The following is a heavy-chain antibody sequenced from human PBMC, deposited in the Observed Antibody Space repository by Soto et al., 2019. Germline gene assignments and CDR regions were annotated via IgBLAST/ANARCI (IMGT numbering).Heavy chain of an antibody. CDR2: IYPGDSDT. D-gene: IGHD6-19*01. CDR3: AIPREAGKYYYGVVV. J-gene: IGHJ6*02. Sequence: PGESLKISCKGLGNSFNNWIGWVRQMPGKGLEWVGIIYPGDSDTRYSPSFQGQVTISADKSISTAYLQWSSLKASDTAMYYCAIPREAGKYYYGVVVWGQGTTVTLSS. CDR1: GNSFNNW. V-gene: IGHV5-51*01.